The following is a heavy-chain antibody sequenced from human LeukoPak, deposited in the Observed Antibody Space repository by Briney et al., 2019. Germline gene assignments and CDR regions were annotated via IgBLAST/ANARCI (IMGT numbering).Heavy chain of an antibody. CDR3: ARVRGYYRYDAFDI. D-gene: IGHD4-17*01. Sequence: GGSLGLSCAASGFSFSSYWMSWVRQAPGKGLEWVANIKQDGSEKSYVDSVKGRFTISRDNAKNSLYLQMNSLRAEDTAVYYCARVRGYYRYDAFDIWGQGTMVIVSS. J-gene: IGHJ3*02. CDR1: GFSFSSYW. CDR2: IKQDGSEK. V-gene: IGHV3-7*01.